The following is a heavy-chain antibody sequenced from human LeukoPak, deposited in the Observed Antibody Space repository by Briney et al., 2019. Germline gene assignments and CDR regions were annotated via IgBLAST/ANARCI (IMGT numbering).Heavy chain of an antibody. CDR1: GGSISYYY. J-gene: IGHJ4*02. D-gene: IGHD6-19*01. V-gene: IGHV4-4*07. CDR2: IYSSGTT. CDR3: ARGRVFTSGWYYFDY. Sequence: SETLSLTCTVSGGSISYYYWSWVRQPAGKGLEWVGRIYSSGTTNSNPSLRRRVSLSVDTSKNQFSLKLSFVTAADTAVYYCARGRVFTSGWYYFDYWGQGILVTVSS.